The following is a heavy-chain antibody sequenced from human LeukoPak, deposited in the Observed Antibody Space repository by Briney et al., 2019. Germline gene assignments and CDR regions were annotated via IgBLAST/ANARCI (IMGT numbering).Heavy chain of an antibody. J-gene: IGHJ4*02. Sequence: SVKVSCKASGGTFSSYAISWVRQAPGQGLEWMGGIIPIFGTANYAQKFQGRVTITADKSTSTAYMELSSLRSEDTAVYYCARDLRAAVAGNLGYWGQGTLVTVSS. CDR2: IIPIFGTA. V-gene: IGHV1-69*06. CDR1: GGTFSSYA. D-gene: IGHD6-19*01. CDR3: ARDLRAAVAGNLGY.